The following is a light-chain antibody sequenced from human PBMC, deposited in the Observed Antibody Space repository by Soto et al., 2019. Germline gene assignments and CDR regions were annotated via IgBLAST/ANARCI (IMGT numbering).Light chain of an antibody. CDR3: HQRSNSPTWT. V-gene: IGKV3-11*01. CDR2: DAS. CDR1: QSVSSY. Sequence: EIVLTQSPATLSLSPGERATLSCRASQSVSSYLAWYQQKPGQAPRLLIYDASNRATGIPARFSGSGSGTDFTLTISSLEPEDFAVYYCHQRSNSPTWTFGQGTKVDIK. J-gene: IGKJ1*01.